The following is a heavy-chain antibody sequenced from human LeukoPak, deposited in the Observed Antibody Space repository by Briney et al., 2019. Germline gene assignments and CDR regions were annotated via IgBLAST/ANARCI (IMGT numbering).Heavy chain of an antibody. D-gene: IGHD3-10*01. CDR2: IWYDGSNK. CDR1: GFTFSSCG. Sequence: WGSLRLSCAASGFTFSSCGMHWVRQAPGKGLEWVAVIWYDGSNKYYADSVKGRFTISRDNSKNTLYLQMNSLRAEDTAVYYCARDESITMVRGVTGFDYWGQGTLVTVSS. V-gene: IGHV3-33*01. CDR3: ARDESITMVRGVTGFDY. J-gene: IGHJ4*02.